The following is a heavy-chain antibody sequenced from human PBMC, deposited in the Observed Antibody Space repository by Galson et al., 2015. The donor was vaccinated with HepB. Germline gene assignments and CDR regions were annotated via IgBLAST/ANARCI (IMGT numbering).Heavy chain of an antibody. D-gene: IGHD3-3*01. J-gene: IGHJ4*02. CDR3: ARSLVTIFAVFTIPPDY. CDR1: GFTFDDYA. Sequence: SLRLSCAASGFTFDDYAMHWVRQAPGKGLEWVSGVTWNSGILGYADSVNGRFTISRDNAKNSVYLQMNSLGVEDTAVYYCARSLVTIFAVFTIPPDYWGQGTLVTVSS. CDR2: VTWNSGIL. V-gene: IGHV3-9*01.